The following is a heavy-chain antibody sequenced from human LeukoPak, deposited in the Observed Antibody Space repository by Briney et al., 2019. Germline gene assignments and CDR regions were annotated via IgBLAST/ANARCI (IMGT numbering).Heavy chain of an antibody. Sequence: GGSLRLSCAASGFTISRYAMHWVRQAPGKGLEWVAVISYNGDNKYYADSVKGRFTISRDNSKNTLSLQMNSLRAEDTAVYYCARVQDTVVVVRAGEVVLDYWGQGTLVTVSS. CDR2: ISYNGDNK. V-gene: IGHV3-30*14. CDR1: GFTISRYA. D-gene: IGHD2-15*01. J-gene: IGHJ4*02. CDR3: ARVQDTVVVVRAGEVVLDY.